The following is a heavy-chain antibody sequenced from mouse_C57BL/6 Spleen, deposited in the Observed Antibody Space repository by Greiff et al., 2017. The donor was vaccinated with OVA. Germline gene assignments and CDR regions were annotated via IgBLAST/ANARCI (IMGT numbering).Heavy chain of an antibody. CDR2: IDPSDSYT. J-gene: IGHJ2*01. CDR1: GYTFTSYW. CDR3: ASSMVKSLFDY. Sequence: VQLQQPGAELVMPGASVKLSCKASGYTFTSYWMHWVKQRPGQGLEWIGEIDPSDSYTNYNQKFKGKSTLTVDKSSSTAYMQLSSLTSEDSAVYYCASSMVKSLFDYWGQGTTLTVSS. D-gene: IGHD2-1*01. V-gene: IGHV1-69*01.